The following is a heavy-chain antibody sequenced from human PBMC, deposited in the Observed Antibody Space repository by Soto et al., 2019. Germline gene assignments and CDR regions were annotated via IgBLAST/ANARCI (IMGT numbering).Heavy chain of an antibody. CDR3: VKGGCLDF. CDR2: ISTDSSRA. D-gene: IGHD3-16*01. Sequence: EVQLLESGGGLVQPGGSLRLSCAASGFTFNTFEMSWVRQAPGRGLEWVSFISTDSSRAYYADAVKGRFTISRDNSKHTLYLQMNSLTAEDTAVYAGVKGGCLDFWGQGTLVTVSS. CDR1: GFTFNTFE. J-gene: IGHJ4*02. V-gene: IGHV3-23*01.